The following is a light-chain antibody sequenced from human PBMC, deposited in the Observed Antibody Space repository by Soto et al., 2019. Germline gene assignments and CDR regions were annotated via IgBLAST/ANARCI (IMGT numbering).Light chain of an antibody. Sequence: SSELTQPPSVSLAPGQTARITCAGTNIGAKTVHWYHQKPGQAPVLVVFDDKDRPSGIPERFSGSNSGNTATLTISKVEVGDEADYFCHVWDSSSEHYVFGPGTKLTVL. CDR2: DDK. CDR1: NIGAKT. CDR3: HVWDSSSEHYV. J-gene: IGLJ1*01. V-gene: IGLV3-21*02.